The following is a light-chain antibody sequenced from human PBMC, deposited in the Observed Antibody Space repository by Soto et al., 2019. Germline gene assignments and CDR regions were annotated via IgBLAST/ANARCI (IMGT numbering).Light chain of an antibody. V-gene: IGKV4-1*01. CDR1: QNVLYSSDNKND. Sequence: DIVMTQSPDSLAVSLGERATINCKSSQNVLYSSDNKNDLAWYQQKPGQPPQLLIYWASTRESGVPDRFSGSGAGTDFTLTICSLQAEDVAVYYCQQYYSSPITFGQGTRLEIK. CDR3: QQYYSSPIT. CDR2: WAS. J-gene: IGKJ5*01.